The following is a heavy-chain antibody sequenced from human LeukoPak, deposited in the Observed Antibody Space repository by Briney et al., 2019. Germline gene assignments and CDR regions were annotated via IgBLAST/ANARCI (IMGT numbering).Heavy chain of an antibody. Sequence: GGSLRLSCAASGFTFSNAWMSWVRQAPGKGLKWVGRIKSKTDGGTTDYAAPVKGRFTISRDDSKNTLYLQMNSLKTEDTAVYYCARDFLRSGIARGFDPWGQGTLVTVSS. D-gene: IGHD6-13*01. CDR1: GFTFSNAW. CDR2: IKSKTDGGTT. CDR3: ARDFLRSGIARGFDP. J-gene: IGHJ5*02. V-gene: IGHV3-15*01.